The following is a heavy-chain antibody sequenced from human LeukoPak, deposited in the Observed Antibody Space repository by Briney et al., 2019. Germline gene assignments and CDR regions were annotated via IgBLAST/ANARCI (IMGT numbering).Heavy chain of an antibody. V-gene: IGHV3-30-3*01. CDR1: GFTFSNYA. CDR2: ISYDGSNI. Sequence: GGSLRLYCAASGFTFSNYAMHWVRQAPGKGLEWVAVISYDGSNIYYADSVKGRFTISRDNSKNTLYLQMNSLRAEDTAVYYCARRSGGSCLDYWGQGTLVTVSS. J-gene: IGHJ4*02. CDR3: ARRSGGSCLDY. D-gene: IGHD2-15*01.